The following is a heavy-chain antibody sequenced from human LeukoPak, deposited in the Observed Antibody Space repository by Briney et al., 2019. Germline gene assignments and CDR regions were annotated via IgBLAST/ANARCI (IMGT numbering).Heavy chain of an antibody. CDR2: ISVYSGDT. Sequence: ASVKVSCKASGYTFDSHGISWLRQAPGHGLEWMGWISVYSGDTNYAQKVQGRVTMTTDTSTSTAYMELRSLTSDDTAVYFCARDIVGDFDLDYWGQGTLVTVSS. V-gene: IGHV1-18*01. D-gene: IGHD2-21*02. CDR1: GYTFDSHG. J-gene: IGHJ4*02. CDR3: ARDIVGDFDLDY.